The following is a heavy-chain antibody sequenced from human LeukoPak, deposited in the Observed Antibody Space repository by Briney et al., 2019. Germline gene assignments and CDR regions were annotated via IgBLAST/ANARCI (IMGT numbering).Heavy chain of an antibody. CDR3: ARDASQAYGP. V-gene: IGHV3-30-3*01. CDR2: ISYDGSNK. D-gene: IGHD2-8*01. CDR1: GFTFSSYA. J-gene: IGHJ5*02. Sequence: PGGSLRLSCAASGFTFSSYAMHWVRQAPGKGLEWVAVISYDGSNKYYADSVKGRFTISRDNSKNTLYLQMNSLRAEDTAVYYCARDASQAYGPWGQGTLVTVSS.